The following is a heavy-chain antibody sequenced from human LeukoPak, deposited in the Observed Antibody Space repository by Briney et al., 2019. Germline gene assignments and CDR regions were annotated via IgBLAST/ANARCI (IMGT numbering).Heavy chain of an antibody. CDR1: GFTFSGYG. CDR3: AKVRWDNSGWYYLDY. V-gene: IGHV3-23*01. CDR2: ISGSGGST. J-gene: IGHJ4*02. Sequence: PGGSLRLSCAASGFTFSGYGMSWVRPAPGKGLKWVSAISGSGGSTYYADSVKGRITISRDNSKSTLYLQMNSLRAEDTAVYYCAKVRWDNSGWYYLDYWGQGTLVTVSS. D-gene: IGHD6-19*01.